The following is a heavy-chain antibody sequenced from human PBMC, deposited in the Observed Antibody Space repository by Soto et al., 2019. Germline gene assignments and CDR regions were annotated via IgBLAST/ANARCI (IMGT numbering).Heavy chain of an antibody. CDR1: GFTFSSYA. J-gene: IGHJ4*02. V-gene: IGHV3-23*01. CDR2: ISNSGGIT. D-gene: IGHD6-6*01. CDR3: AKYGSYPPLEC. Sequence: PGGSLRLSCAASGFTFSSYAMSWVRQAPGKGLEWVSVISNSGGITHYAESVKGRFTISRDNAKSTVFLHMNSLRGDDSAVYYCAKYGSYPPLECWGQGTLVTVSS.